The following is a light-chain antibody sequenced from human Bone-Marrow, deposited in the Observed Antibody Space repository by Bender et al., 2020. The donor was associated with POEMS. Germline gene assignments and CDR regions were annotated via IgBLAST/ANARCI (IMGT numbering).Light chain of an antibody. Sequence: QSALTQPASVSGSPGQSITISCTGTSSDVGANNYVSWYQQHPGKAPKFMIYDVTKRPSGVSHRFSGSKSGNTASLTISGLETEDEADYYCSSYTRDRTIVFGTGTKVTVL. CDR1: SSDVGANNY. CDR3: SSYTRDRTIV. J-gene: IGLJ1*01. CDR2: DVT. V-gene: IGLV2-14*01.